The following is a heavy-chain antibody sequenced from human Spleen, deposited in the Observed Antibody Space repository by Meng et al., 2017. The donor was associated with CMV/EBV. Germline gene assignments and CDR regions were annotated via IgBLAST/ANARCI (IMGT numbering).Heavy chain of an antibody. CDR3: AKTDSREGGFDS. CDR2: IYFSGVT. J-gene: IGHJ4*02. V-gene: IGHV4-31*11. D-gene: IGHD1-1*01. CDR1: GGSFSGYY. Sequence: CAVYGGSFSGYYWSWIRQHPERGLEWIGFIYFSGVTYYNPSLKSRITISVDASKRQFFLKLNSVTAADTAVYYCAKTDSREGGFDSWGQGTLVTVSS.